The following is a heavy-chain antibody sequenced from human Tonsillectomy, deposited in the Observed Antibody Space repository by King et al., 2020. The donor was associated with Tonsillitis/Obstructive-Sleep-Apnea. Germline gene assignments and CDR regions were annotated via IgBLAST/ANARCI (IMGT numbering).Heavy chain of an antibody. J-gene: IGHJ6*03. CDR3: VYRGRGSSSRPQVYSYSYMDV. CDR1: GFSLSTTAVG. V-gene: IGHV2-5*02. CDR2: IYWDDDQ. Sequence: TLKESGPTLVKPTQTLTLTCTFSGFSLSTTAVGVGWIRQPPGKALEWLALIYWDDDQRYSPSLKSRLTITKDTSINQVVLTMTNMDPADTATYYCVYRGRGSSSRPQVYSYSYMDVWGKGTTVTVSS. D-gene: IGHD6-13*01.